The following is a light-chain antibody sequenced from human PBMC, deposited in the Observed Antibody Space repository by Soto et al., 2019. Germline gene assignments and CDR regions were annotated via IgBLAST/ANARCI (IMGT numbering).Light chain of an antibody. CDR2: KAS. Sequence: DIQMTQSPSTLSASVGDRVTITCRASQSISISLAWYQQKPGKAPKLLIYKASSLQSAVPSRFSGSGSGTEFTLTISSLQPDDFATYYCQQYYSYSGTFGQGTKVEI. CDR3: QQYYSYSGT. V-gene: IGKV1-5*03. CDR1: QSISIS. J-gene: IGKJ1*01.